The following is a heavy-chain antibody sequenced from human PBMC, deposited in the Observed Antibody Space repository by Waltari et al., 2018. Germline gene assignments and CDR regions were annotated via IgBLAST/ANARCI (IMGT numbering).Heavy chain of an antibody. V-gene: IGHV1-8*01. Sequence: QVQLVQSGAEVKKPGASVRVSCKTSGYNFIDYDIIWVRQAPGQGLEWMGWMNPDSGTTGSAQKFQGRVTMTRNKSARTAYMQLSSLGSEDTAVYYCARQKNSFDYWGQGTLVTVSS. CDR1: GYNFIDYD. CDR3: ARQKNSFDY. CDR2: MNPDSGTT. J-gene: IGHJ4*02.